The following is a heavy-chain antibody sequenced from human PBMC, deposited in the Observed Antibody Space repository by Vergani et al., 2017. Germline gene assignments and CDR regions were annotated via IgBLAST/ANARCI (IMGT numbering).Heavy chain of an antibody. CDR3: ARGDYGILTGYRY. J-gene: IGHJ4*02. D-gene: IGHD3-9*01. CDR2: INPSGGHT. V-gene: IGHV1-46*03. Sequence: QVQLVQSGAEMKKPGSSVKVSCTASGDTLTNYAINWIRQAPGQGLEWMGIINPSGGHTNYAQKFQGRVTMTRDTSTSTVYMELSSLRSEDTAIYYCARGDYGILTGYRYWGQGTLVTVSA. CDR1: GDTLTNYA.